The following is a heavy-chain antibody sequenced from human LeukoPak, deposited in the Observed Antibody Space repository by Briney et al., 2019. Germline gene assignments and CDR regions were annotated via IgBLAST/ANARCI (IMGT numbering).Heavy chain of an antibody. Sequence: ASVKVSGKASGGTFGSHTISWVRQAPGQGLEWVGRVIPVLGMATHAQSFQGRVTITADKSTSTAYMELGSLRSEDTAVYYCASLYYDNSGYFSWLDPWGQGTLVTVSS. CDR1: GGTFGSHT. V-gene: IGHV1-69*02. CDR2: VIPVLGMA. D-gene: IGHD3-22*01. J-gene: IGHJ5*02. CDR3: ASLYYDNSGYFSWLDP.